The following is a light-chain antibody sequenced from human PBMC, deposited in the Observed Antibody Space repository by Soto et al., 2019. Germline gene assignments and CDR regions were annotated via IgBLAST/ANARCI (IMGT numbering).Light chain of an antibody. V-gene: IGLV1-44*01. Sequence: QLVLTQPPSASGTPGQRVSISCSGSNSNSGRNTVNWYQQLPGAAPNLLIYSNNQRPSGVPDRFSGSKSGTSASLAISGLHSEDEADYYCAALDENPNVPVFGGGTKLTVL. CDR2: SNN. CDR3: AALDENPNVPV. J-gene: IGLJ3*02. CDR1: NSNSGRNT.